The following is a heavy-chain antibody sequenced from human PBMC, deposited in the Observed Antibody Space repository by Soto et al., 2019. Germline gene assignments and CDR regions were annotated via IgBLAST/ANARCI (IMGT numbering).Heavy chain of an antibody. CDR2: VNEYGTDS. Sequence: PVGSLRLSCVTSGFTFSSSWMHWVRQAPGKGLVWVSRVNEYGTDSNYADSVKGRFTISRDNSENTVYLQMNSLRVEDSAVYYCARVAVVTRGIDYWGQGTLVNVSS. V-gene: IGHV3-74*01. D-gene: IGHD2-2*01. J-gene: IGHJ4*01. CDR1: GFTFSSSW. CDR3: ARVAVVTRGIDY.